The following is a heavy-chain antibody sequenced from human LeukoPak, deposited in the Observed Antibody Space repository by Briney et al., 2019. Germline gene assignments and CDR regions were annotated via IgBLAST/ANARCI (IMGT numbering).Heavy chain of an antibody. CDR3: ARDRAAAGTTNDY. CDR2: ISSSSSTI. D-gene: IGHD6-13*01. CDR1: GFTFSSYS. Sequence: GGSLRLSCAASGFTFSSYSMNWVRQAPGKGLEWVSYISSSSSTIYYADSVKGRFTISRDNAKNSLYLPMNSLRAEDTAVYYCARDRAAAGTTNDYWGQGTLVTVSS. J-gene: IGHJ4*02. V-gene: IGHV3-48*01.